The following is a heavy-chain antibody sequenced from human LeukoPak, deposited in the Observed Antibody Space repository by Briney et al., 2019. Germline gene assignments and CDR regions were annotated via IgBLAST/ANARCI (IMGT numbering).Heavy chain of an antibody. J-gene: IGHJ5*02. CDR1: GGTFSSYA. V-gene: IGHV1-69*04. CDR3: ARDMVATHNWFDP. Sequence: ASVKVSCKASGGTFSSYAISWVRQAPGQGLEWMGRIIPNLGIANYAQKFQGRVTITADKSTSTAYMELSSLRSEDTAVYYCARDMVATHNWFDPWGQGTLVTVSS. CDR2: IIPNLGIA. D-gene: IGHD5-12*01.